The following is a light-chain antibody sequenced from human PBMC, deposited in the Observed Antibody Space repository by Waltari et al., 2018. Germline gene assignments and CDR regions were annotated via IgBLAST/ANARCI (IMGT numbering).Light chain of an antibody. CDR2: GRN. CDR3: YCRGSGGAHWV. Sequence: SSELTQDPAVSVALGQTVRVTGQGDFLRNTYATWFQQKAGQAPPLVIFGRNNRPPGIPDRFSASTSGNTASLTITGAQAEDEADYYCYCRGSGGAHWVFGGGTKLTVL. V-gene: IGLV3-19*01. CDR1: FLRNTY. J-gene: IGLJ3*02.